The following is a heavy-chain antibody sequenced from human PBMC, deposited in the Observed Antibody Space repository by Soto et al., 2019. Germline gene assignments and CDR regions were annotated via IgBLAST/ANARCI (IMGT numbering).Heavy chain of an antibody. J-gene: IGHJ6*02. Sequence: PSETLSLTCTVSGGSISSYYWSWIRQPPGKGLEWIGYIYYSGSTNYNPSLKSRVTISVDTSKNQFSLKLSSVTAADTAVYYCARAGGYSYRYYYYGMDVSGQGTTVTVSS. V-gene: IGHV4-59*01. CDR3: ARAGGYSYRYYYYGMDV. CDR1: GGSISSYY. D-gene: IGHD5-18*01. CDR2: IYYSGST.